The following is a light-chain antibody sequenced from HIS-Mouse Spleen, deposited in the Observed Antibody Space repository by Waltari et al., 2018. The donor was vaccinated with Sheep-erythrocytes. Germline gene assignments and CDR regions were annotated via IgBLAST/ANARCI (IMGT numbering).Light chain of an antibody. CDR3: CSYAGSYNHV. Sequence: QSALTQPRSVSGSPGQSVTISCTGTSSDVGGYNYVSWYQQHPGKAPQLMLYDVSKRPSGVPDRFSGSKSGNPSSLTISGLQAEDEADYYCCSYAGSYNHVFATGTKVTVL. CDR1: SSDVGGYNY. J-gene: IGLJ1*01. V-gene: IGLV2-11*01. CDR2: DVS.